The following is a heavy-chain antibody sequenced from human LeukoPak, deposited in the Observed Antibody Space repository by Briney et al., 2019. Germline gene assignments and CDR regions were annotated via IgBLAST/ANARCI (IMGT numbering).Heavy chain of an antibody. Sequence: SETLSLTCTVSGGSISSFYWSWIRQPPGKGLEWIGNIYTSGTTNYNPSLKSRVTISIDTSKKQFSLNLSSATAADTAVYYCARRRHNFDFYDVWGQGTRVTVSS. CDR1: GGSISSFY. D-gene: IGHD3/OR15-3a*01. V-gene: IGHV4-4*09. CDR3: ARRRHNFDFYDV. CDR2: IYTSGTT. J-gene: IGHJ3*01.